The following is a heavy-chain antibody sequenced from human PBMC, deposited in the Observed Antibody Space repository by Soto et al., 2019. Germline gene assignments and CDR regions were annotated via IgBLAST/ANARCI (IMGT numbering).Heavy chain of an antibody. J-gene: IGHJ3*02. CDR2: IDWDDDK. CDR1: GFSLSTSGMC. CDR3: ARISTYSSSDPGALDI. V-gene: IGHV2-70*01. Sequence: SGPTLVNPTQTLTLTCTFSGFSLSTSGMCVSWIRQPPGKALEWLALIDWDDDKYYSTSLKTRLTISKDTSKNQVVLTMTNMDPVDTATYYCARISTYSSSDPGALDIWGQGTMVTVSS. D-gene: IGHD6-13*01.